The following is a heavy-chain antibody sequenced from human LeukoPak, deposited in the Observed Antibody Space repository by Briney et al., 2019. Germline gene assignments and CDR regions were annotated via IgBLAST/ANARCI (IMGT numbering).Heavy chain of an antibody. CDR1: GFTFSDYY. CDR2: ISSSGSTI. V-gene: IGHV3-11*01. J-gene: IGHJ5*02. CDR3: ARGILDVDIVATIPPDP. D-gene: IGHD5-12*01. Sequence: GGSLRLSCAASGFTFSDYYMSWIRQAPGKGLEWVSYISSSGSTIYYADSVKGRFTISRDNAKNSLYLQMNSLRAEDTAVYYCARGILDVDIVATIPPDPWGQGTLVTVSS.